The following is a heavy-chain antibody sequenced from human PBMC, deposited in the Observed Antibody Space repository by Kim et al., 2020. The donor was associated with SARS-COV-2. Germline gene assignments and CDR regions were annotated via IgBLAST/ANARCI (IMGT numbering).Heavy chain of an antibody. CDR1: GYSFTSYW. J-gene: IGHJ3*02. CDR2: IYPGDSDT. V-gene: IGHV5-51*01. Sequence: GESLKISCKGSGYSFTSYWIGWVRQMPGKGLEWMGIIYPGDSDTRYSPSFQGQVTISADKSISTAYLQWSSLKASDTAMYYCARCPYYDFWSGAPDAFDIWGQGTMVTVSS. D-gene: IGHD3-3*01. CDR3: ARCPYYDFWSGAPDAFDI.